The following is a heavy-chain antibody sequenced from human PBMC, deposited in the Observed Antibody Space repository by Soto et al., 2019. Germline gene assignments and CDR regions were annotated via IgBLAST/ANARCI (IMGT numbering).Heavy chain of an antibody. J-gene: IGHJ5*02. Sequence: PSETLSLTCTVSGGSISSGGYYWSWIRQHPGKGLEWIGYIYYSGSTNYNPSLKSRVTISVDTSKNQFSLKLSSVTAADTAVYYCAKQWLVRRGWFDPWGQGTLVTVSS. CDR3: AKQWLVRRGWFDP. CDR1: GGSISSGGYY. CDR2: IYYSGST. D-gene: IGHD6-19*01. V-gene: IGHV4-61*08.